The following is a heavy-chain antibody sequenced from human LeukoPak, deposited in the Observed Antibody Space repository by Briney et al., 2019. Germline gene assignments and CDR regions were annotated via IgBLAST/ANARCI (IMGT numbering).Heavy chain of an antibody. J-gene: IGHJ4*02. CDR1: AYTFTDNY. Sequence: VASVKVSCKASAYTFTDNYIHWVRQAPGQGLEWMGWINANSGGARLAQKFQGRVTLTRDTSISTAYMDLSSLIYDDTAVYYCARLSSGRTLDYWGQGTLVTVSS. D-gene: IGHD6-19*01. CDR3: ARLSSGRTLDY. CDR2: INANSGGA. V-gene: IGHV1-2*02.